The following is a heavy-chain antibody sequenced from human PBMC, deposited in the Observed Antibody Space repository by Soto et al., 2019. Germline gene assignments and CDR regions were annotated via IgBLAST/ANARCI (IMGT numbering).Heavy chain of an antibody. V-gene: IGHV3-15*01. CDR2: IKSKIGVGTI. Sequence: GGSLSLSCAASGFTFSNACMSWVRQAPGKGLEWVGRIKSKIGVGTIDYSAPVKGRFTISRADATTTLYLQMNSLKTEDTAVYYCTTCGYNYGVSYFDYWGQGTLVTVSS. J-gene: IGHJ4*02. CDR3: TTCGYNYGVSYFDY. D-gene: IGHD5-18*01. CDR1: GFTFSNAC.